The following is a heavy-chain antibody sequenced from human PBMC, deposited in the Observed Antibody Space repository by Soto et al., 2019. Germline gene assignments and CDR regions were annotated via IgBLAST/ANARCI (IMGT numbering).Heavy chain of an antibody. J-gene: IGHJ4*02. CDR2: ISGSGDST. D-gene: IGHD3-10*01. V-gene: IGHV3-23*01. CDR1: GYTFTTYA. Sequence: GGSLRLSCEASGYTFTTYAMSWVRQTPGKGLEWVSFISGSGDSTYYADSVKGRFSIFRDSSKNTVYLQMNSLRAEDTAVYYCAKDGGSAHYYNDFDYWGQGTLVTVSS. CDR3: AKDGGSAHYYNDFDY.